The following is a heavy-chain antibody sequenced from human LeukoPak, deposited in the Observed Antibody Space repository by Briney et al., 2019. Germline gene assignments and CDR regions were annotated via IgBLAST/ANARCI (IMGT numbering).Heavy chain of an antibody. CDR1: GFTFSSYG. CDR2: IWYDGSNK. V-gene: IGHV3-33*06. J-gene: IGHJ4*02. CDR3: AKEGYSYGGVDFDY. Sequence: GGSLRLSCAASGFTFSSYGMHWVRQAPGKGLEWVAVIWYDGSNKYYADSVKGRFTISRDNSKNTLYLQMNSLRAEDTAVYYCAKEGYSYGGVDFDYWGQGTLVTVSS. D-gene: IGHD5-18*01.